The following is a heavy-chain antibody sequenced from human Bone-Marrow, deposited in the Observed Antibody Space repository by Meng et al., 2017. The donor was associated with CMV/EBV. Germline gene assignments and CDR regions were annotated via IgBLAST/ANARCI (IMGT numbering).Heavy chain of an antibody. Sequence: GGSLRLSCAASGFTFSDYSMDWVRQAPGKGLEWVSYISSSSGTIYYADSVKGRFTISRDNAENSLYLQMNTLRAEDTAVYYCARGIRYLEWLPHFLDHWGQGTLVTVSS. CDR2: ISSSSGTI. J-gene: IGHJ4*02. V-gene: IGHV3-48*04. CDR3: ARGIRYLEWLPHFLDH. CDR1: GFTFSDYS. D-gene: IGHD3-3*01.